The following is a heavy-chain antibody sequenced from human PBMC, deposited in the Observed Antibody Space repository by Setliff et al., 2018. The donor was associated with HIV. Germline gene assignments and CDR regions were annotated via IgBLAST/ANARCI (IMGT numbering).Heavy chain of an antibody. D-gene: IGHD6-13*01. CDR3: ATGKLAAGGAFVI. CDR2: IYHSGST. V-gene: IGHV4-31*03. Sequence: PSETLSLTCTVSGGSISSGNYYWTWLRQHPGKGLEWIGYIYHSGSTYYNPSLKSRVTISVDTSKNQFSLELNSVTAADTAVFYCATGKLAAGGAFVIWGQGTMVTVSS. J-gene: IGHJ3*02. CDR1: GGSISSGNYY.